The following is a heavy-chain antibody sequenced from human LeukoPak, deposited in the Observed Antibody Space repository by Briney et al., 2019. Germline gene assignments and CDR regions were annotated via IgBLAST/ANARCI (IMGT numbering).Heavy chain of an antibody. D-gene: IGHD6-19*01. Sequence: GGSLRLSCAASGFTFSSYEMNWVRQAPGKGLEWVSYISSSGSTIYYADSVKGRFTISRDNAKNSLYLQMNSLRAEDTAVYYCAKDRYSSGWYDYFDYWGQGTLVTVSS. CDR1: GFTFSSYE. J-gene: IGHJ4*02. CDR2: ISSSGSTI. CDR3: AKDRYSSGWYDYFDY. V-gene: IGHV3-48*03.